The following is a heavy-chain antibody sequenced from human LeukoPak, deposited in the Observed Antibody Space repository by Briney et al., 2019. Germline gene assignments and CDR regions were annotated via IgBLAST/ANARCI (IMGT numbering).Heavy chain of an antibody. CDR1: GYTFTGYY. V-gene: IGHV1-2*02. Sequence: ASVKVSCKASGYTFTGYYMHWVRRAPGQGLEWMGWINPNSGGTNYAQKFQGRVTMTRDTSISTAYMELSRLRSDDTAVYYCARDNREQWLVIGNWFDPWGQGTLVTVSS. CDR2: INPNSGGT. J-gene: IGHJ5*02. CDR3: ARDNREQWLVIGNWFDP. D-gene: IGHD6-19*01.